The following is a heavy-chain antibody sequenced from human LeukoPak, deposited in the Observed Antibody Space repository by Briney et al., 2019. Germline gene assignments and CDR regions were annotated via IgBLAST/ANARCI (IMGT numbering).Heavy chain of an antibody. D-gene: IGHD1-26*01. V-gene: IGHV3-33*01. Sequence: GGSLRLSCVASGFPFSSYGMHWVRQAPGRGLEWVAVIWYDGSNKYYADSMKGRFTISRDNSKNTLYLQMNSLRAEDTGVFYCARAVGPFDYWGQGTLVTVSS. J-gene: IGHJ4*02. CDR3: ARAVGPFDY. CDR1: GFPFSSYG. CDR2: IWYDGSNK.